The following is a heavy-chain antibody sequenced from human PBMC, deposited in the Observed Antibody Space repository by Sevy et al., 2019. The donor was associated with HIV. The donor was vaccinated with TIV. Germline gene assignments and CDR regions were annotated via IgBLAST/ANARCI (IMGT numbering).Heavy chain of an antibody. Sequence: GGSLRLSCAGSGFTFSNYWMSWVRQAPGKGLEWVANIKRDGSEKYYVASVKGRFTISRDNAKTSLYLQMNSLRVEDTAVYYCARDCSSASCHWGMDVWGQGTMVTVSS. D-gene: IGHD2-2*01. V-gene: IGHV3-7*03. CDR1: GFTFSNYW. CDR3: ARDCSSASCHWGMDV. CDR2: IKRDGSEK. J-gene: IGHJ6*01.